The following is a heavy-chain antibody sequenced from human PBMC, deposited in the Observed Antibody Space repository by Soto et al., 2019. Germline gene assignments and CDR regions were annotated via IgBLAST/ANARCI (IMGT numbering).Heavy chain of an antibody. Sequence: GGSLRLSCTASGFTFGDYAMSWFRQAPGKGLEWVGFIRSKAYGGTTEYAASVKGRFTISRDESKSIAYLQMNSLKTEDTAVYYCTRDTGDSSGYYIPLYYYYGMDVWGQGTTVTVSS. CDR3: TRDTGDSSGYYIPLYYYYGMDV. V-gene: IGHV3-49*03. D-gene: IGHD3-22*01. CDR2: IRSKAYGGTT. CDR1: GFTFGDYA. J-gene: IGHJ6*02.